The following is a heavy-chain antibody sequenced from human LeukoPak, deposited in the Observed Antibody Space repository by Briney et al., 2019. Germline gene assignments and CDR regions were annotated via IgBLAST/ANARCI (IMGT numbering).Heavy chain of an antibody. D-gene: IGHD1-26*01. Sequence: SQTLSLTCAISGDSVSSTSSAWNWIRQSPSRGLEWLGRTYYRSKWYNDYAVSVKSRITINPDTSKNQFSLQLNSVTPEDTAVYYCARGGWELLRSDYYYYYGMDVWGQGTTVTVSS. V-gene: IGHV6-1*01. CDR1: GDSVSSTSSA. CDR2: TYYRSKWYN. CDR3: ARGGWELLRSDYYYYYGMDV. J-gene: IGHJ6*02.